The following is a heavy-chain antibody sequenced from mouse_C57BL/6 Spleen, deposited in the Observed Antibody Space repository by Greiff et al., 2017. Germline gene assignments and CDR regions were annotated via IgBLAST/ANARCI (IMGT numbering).Heavy chain of an antibody. J-gene: IGHJ4*01. Sequence: EVKLVESGGGLVKPGGSLTLSCAASGFTFRDYGMHWVRQAPEKGLEWVAYISSGSSTIYYADTVKGRFTISRDNAKNTLFLQMTSLRSEDTAMYYCARDYGRGYYARDYWGQGTSVTVSS. CDR3: ARDYGRGYYARDY. CDR1: GFTFRDYG. V-gene: IGHV5-17*01. CDR2: ISSGSSTI. D-gene: IGHD2-1*01.